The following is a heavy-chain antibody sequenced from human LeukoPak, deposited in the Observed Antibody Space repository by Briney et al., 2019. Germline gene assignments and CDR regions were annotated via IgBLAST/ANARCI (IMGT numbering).Heavy chain of an antibody. J-gene: IGHJ4*02. V-gene: IGHV1-46*01. CDR2: IDPSGGST. CDR3: ARAQYFDWVSSLDY. D-gene: IGHD3-9*01. Sequence: ASVKVSCKASGYTFTSYYIHWVRQAPGQGLEWMGIIDPSGGSTNYAQKFQGRVTVTRDTSTGTVNMELRSLTSEDTAVYYCARAQYFDWVSSLDYWGQGTLVTVSS. CDR1: GYTFTSYY.